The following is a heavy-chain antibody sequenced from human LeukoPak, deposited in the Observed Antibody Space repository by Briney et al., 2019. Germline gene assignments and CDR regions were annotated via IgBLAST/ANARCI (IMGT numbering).Heavy chain of an antibody. V-gene: IGHV4-59*01. Sequence: SETLSLTCTVSGGSISSYYWSWIRQPPGKGLEWIGYIYYSGSTNYNPSLKSRVTISVDTSKNQFSLKLSSVTAADTAVYYCAREDYYGSGSYYYWGQGTLSPSPQ. CDR3: AREDYYGSGSYYY. CDR2: IYYSGST. CDR1: GGSISSYY. D-gene: IGHD3-10*01. J-gene: IGHJ4*02.